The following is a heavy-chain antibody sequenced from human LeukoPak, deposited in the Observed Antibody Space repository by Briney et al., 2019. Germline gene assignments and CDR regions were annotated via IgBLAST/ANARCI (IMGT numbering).Heavy chain of an antibody. CDR1: GVTFSSYG. CDR3: TTKVIRGNSGDDYDD. J-gene: IGHJ4*02. D-gene: IGHD5-12*01. V-gene: IGHV3-30*03. CDR2: ISSNGNDK. Sequence: GGSLRLSCAASGVTFSSYGMHWVRQAPGKGLEWVALISSNGNDKLYGDSVKGRFTISRDDSKSTLYLQMNSLRAEDTAVYYCTTKVIRGNSGDDYDDWGQGTLVTVSS.